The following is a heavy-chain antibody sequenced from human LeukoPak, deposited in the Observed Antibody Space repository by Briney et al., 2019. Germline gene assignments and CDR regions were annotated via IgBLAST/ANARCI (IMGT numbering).Heavy chain of an antibody. V-gene: IGHV1-18*04. CDR1: GYTFTSYG. CDR2: ISAYNGNT. Sequence: GASVKVSCKASGYTFTSYGISWVRQAPGQGLEWMGWISAYNGNTNYAQKLQGRVTMTTDTSTSTAYMELRSLRSEDTAVYYCASPIYDTYYYYGMDVWGQGTTVTVSS. CDR3: ASPIYDTYYYYGMDV. J-gene: IGHJ6*02. D-gene: IGHD3-9*01.